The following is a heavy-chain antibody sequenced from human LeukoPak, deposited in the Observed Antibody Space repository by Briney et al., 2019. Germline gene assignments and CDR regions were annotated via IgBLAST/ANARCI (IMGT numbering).Heavy chain of an antibody. CDR3: ARDRYSYGGPYYYYMDV. J-gene: IGHJ6*03. CDR1: GGSFSGYY. CDR2: INHSGST. D-gene: IGHD5-18*01. Sequence: SETLSLTCAVYGGSFSGYYWSWIRQPPGKGLEWIGEINHSGSTNYNPSLKSRVTISVDTSKNQFSLKLSSVTAADTAVYYCARDRYSYGGPYYYYMDVWGKGTTVTISS. V-gene: IGHV4-34*01.